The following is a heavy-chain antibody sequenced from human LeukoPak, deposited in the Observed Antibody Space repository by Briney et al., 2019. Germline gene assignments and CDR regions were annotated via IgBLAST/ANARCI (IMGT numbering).Heavy chain of an antibody. CDR2: ITDGSSYI. Sequence: GGSLRLSCAASGFTFSTYTMNWVRQAPGKGLEWVSSITDGSSYIYYADSVKGRFTISRDNAKNSLYLQMNSLRAEDTAVYYCAREGVYSSGYYFYSGMDVWGQGTTVTVSS. D-gene: IGHD6-19*01. CDR3: AREGVYSSGYYFYSGMDV. V-gene: IGHV3-21*01. CDR1: GFTFSTYT. J-gene: IGHJ6*02.